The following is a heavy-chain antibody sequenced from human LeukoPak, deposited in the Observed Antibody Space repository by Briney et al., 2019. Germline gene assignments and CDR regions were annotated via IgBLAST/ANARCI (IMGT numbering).Heavy chain of an antibody. CDR2: IYTSGST. CDR1: GGSISSYY. J-gene: IGHJ4*02. D-gene: IGHD6-6*01. V-gene: IGHV4-4*09. Sequence: SETLPLTCTVSGGSISSYYWSWIRQPPGKGLEWIGYIYTSGSTNYNPSLKSRVTISVDTSKNQFSLKLSSVTAADTAVYYCASYYSSSSYFDYWGQGTLVTVSS. CDR3: ASYYSSSSYFDY.